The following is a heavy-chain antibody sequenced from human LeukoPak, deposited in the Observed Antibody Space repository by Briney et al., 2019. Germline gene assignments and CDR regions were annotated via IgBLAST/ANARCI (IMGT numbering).Heavy chain of an antibody. Sequence: ASVKVSCKVSGYTLTELSMHWVRQAHGKGIEWKGGFDPEDGETIYAQKFQGRVTMTEDTSTDTAYMELSSLRSEDTAVYYCATGDQIAAAARALDYWGQGTLVTVSS. D-gene: IGHD6-13*01. J-gene: IGHJ4*02. V-gene: IGHV1-24*01. CDR2: FDPEDGET. CDR3: ATGDQIAAAARALDY. CDR1: GYTLTELS.